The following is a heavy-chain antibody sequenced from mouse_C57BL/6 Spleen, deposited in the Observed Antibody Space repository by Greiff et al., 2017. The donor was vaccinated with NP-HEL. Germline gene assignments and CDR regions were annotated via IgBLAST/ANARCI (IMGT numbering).Heavy chain of an antibody. V-gene: IGHV8-12*01. CDR3: ARSSITTVVVPMDY. CDR1: GFSLSTSGMG. J-gene: IGHJ4*01. D-gene: IGHD1-1*01. CDR2: IYWDDDK. Sequence: QVTLKVSGPGILQSSQTLSLTCSFSGFSLSTSGMGVSWIRQPSGKGLEWLAHIYWDDDKRYNPSLKSRLTISKDTSRNQVFLKITSVDTADTATYYCARSSITTVVVPMDYWGQGTSVTVSS.